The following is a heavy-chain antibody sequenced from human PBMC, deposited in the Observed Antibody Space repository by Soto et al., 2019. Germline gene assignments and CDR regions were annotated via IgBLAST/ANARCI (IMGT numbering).Heavy chain of an antibody. J-gene: IGHJ6*02. V-gene: IGHV4-39*01. D-gene: IGHD6-19*01. CDR3: PGGGSSGWYGMDV. CDR1: GGSISSSSYY. Sequence: SETLSLTCTVSGGSISSSSYYWGWIRQPPGKGLEWIGSIYYSGSTYYNPSLKSRVTISVDTSKNQFSLKLSSVTAADTAVYYWPGGGSSGWYGMDVWGQGTTVTLSS. CDR2: IYYSGST.